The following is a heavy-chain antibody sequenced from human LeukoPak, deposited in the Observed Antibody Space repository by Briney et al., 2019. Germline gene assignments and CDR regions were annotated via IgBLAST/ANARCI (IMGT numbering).Heavy chain of an antibody. J-gene: IGHJ2*01. CDR2: IYTSGSN. V-gene: IGHV4-4*07. D-gene: IGHD6-13*01. CDR1: GYSISSGYY. CDR3: ARVYYSSSYDYWYFDL. Sequence: SETLSLTCTVSGYSISSGYYWGWIRQPAGKGLEWIGRIYTSGSNNYNPSLKSRVTMSVDTSKNQFSLKLSSVTAADTAVYYCARVYYSSSYDYWYFDLWGRGTLVTVSS.